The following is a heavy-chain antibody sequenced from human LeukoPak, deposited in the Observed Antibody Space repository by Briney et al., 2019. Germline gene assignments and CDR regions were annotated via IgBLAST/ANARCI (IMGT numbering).Heavy chain of an antibody. CDR1: GGSLSGFY. Sequence: PSETLSLTCDVYGGSLSGFYWIWIRQSPGTGLQWTGEINDSGSTNYNPSLKSRVTISLDTSKSQLSLKVTSVTAADTAVYFCARGGGLQWRGGFRRRYSYFYMDVWGKGTTVTVS. J-gene: IGHJ6*03. CDR2: INDSGST. CDR3: ARGGGLQWRGGFRRRYSYFYMDV. V-gene: IGHV4-34*01. D-gene: IGHD6-19*01.